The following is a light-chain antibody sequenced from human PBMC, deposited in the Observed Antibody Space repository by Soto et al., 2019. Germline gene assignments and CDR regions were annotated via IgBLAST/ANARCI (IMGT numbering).Light chain of an antibody. Sequence: IQLSESPESRSGSVADRVTITCRASQSISRYLNWYQQKPGKAPNLLIYAASSLQSGVPSRFSGSGSGTDFTLTISSLQPEDFATYYCQQSYSPPPIAVGQGTRLEIK. CDR3: QQSYSPPPIA. CDR2: AAS. V-gene: IGKV1-39*01. CDR1: QSISRY. J-gene: IGKJ5*01.